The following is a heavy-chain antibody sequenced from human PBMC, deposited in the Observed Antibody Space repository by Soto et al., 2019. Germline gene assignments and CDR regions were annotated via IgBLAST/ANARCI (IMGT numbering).Heavy chain of an antibody. CDR2: ISYDGSNK. CDR3: ARDPYYGSGSGHYSYGMDV. CDR1: GFTFSSYA. D-gene: IGHD3-10*01. J-gene: IGHJ6*02. V-gene: IGHV3-30-3*01. Sequence: QVQLVESGGGVVQPGRSLRLSCAASGFTFSSYAMHWVRQAPGKGLEWVAVISYDGSNKYYADSVKGRFTISRDNSKNTLYLQMNSLRAEDTAVYYCARDPYYGSGSGHYSYGMDVWGQGTTVTVSS.